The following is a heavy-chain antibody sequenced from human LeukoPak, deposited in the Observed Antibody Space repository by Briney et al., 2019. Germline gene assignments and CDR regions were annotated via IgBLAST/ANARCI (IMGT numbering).Heavy chain of an antibody. CDR3: ARDFPDWSDAFDI. D-gene: IGHD3/OR15-3a*01. V-gene: IGHV3-53*01. J-gene: IGHJ3*02. CDR2: LHRDGSV. CDR1: AFTGSDNN. Sequence: GGSLRLSCAASAFTGSDNNMIWVRQAPGKGLEWVSTLHRDGSVRYADSVNGRFTISRDNSKNMLFLQMNSLRADDTAIYFCARDFPDWSDAFDIWGQGTMVTVSS.